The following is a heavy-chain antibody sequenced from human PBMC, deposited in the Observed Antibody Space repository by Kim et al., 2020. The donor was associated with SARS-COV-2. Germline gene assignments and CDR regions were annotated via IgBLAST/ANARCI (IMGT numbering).Heavy chain of an antibody. CDR3: ARSSAAATSWFDP. D-gene: IGHD6-13*01. Sequence: SETLSLTCTVSGGSISSSSYYWGWIRQPPGKGLEWIGSIYYSGSTYYNPSLKSRVTISVDTSKNQFSLKLSSVTAADTAVYYCARSSAAATSWFDPWGQGTLVTVSS. CDR1: GGSISSSSYY. J-gene: IGHJ5*02. CDR2: IYYSGST. V-gene: IGHV4-39*07.